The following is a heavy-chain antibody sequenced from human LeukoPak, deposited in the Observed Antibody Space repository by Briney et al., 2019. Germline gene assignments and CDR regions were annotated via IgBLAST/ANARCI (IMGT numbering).Heavy chain of an antibody. CDR2: IRSKAYGGTT. Sequence: PGGSLRLSCTASGFTFGDYAMSWVRQAPGKGLEWVGFIRSKAYGGTTEYAASVKGRFTISRDDSKSIAYLQMNSLKTEDTAVYYCTSRFGYSSGWYEVYWGQGTLVTVPS. J-gene: IGHJ4*02. CDR1: GFTFGDYA. D-gene: IGHD6-19*01. CDR3: TSRFGYSSGWYEVY. V-gene: IGHV3-49*04.